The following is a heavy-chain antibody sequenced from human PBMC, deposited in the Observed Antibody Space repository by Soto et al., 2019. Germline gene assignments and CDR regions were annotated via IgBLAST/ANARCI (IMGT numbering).Heavy chain of an antibody. CDR2: VYNSGST. CDR1: GVSISRNY. CDR3: ARYRREAVAGYTLDN. V-gene: IGHV4-59*01. Sequence: AETLSLTCTVSGVSISRNYWTWIRQPPWKGLEWIGYVYNSGSTNYNPSLKSRVTISEDTSKSQFSLKVNSMTAADTAVYYCARYRREAVAGYTLDNWGQGILVTVSS. D-gene: IGHD6-13*01. J-gene: IGHJ4*02.